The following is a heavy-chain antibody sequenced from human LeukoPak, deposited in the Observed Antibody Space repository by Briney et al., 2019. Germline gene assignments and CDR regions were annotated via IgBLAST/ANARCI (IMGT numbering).Heavy chain of an antibody. J-gene: IGHJ4*02. D-gene: IGHD5-18*01. CDR1: GITFSNYA. Sequence: GGSLRLSCVASGITFSNYAVSWVRQAPEKGLDWVSVISGSAHKIRYADSVKGRFTISRDNSENIVYLQMNNLRAGDTAVYYCAGRVTGYSSGYVYWGQGTLVTVSS. V-gene: IGHV3-23*01. CDR3: AGRVTGYSSGYVY. CDR2: ISGSAHKI.